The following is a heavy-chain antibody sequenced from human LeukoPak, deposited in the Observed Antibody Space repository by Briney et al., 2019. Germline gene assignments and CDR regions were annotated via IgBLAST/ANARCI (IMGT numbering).Heavy chain of an antibody. V-gene: IGHV4-59*01. CDR1: GGSISSYF. D-gene: IGHD6-13*01. Sequence: SETLPLTCTVSGGSISSYFWNWIRQSPGKGLEWVGYVYYRGSTNYNPSLKSRVTISVDTSKNQFSLELSSVTAADTAVYYCARDMTRAVPIPGTYYYAYAMDVWGQGTTVTVSS. CDR2: VYYRGST. CDR3: ARDMTRAVPIPGTYYYAYAMDV. J-gene: IGHJ6*02.